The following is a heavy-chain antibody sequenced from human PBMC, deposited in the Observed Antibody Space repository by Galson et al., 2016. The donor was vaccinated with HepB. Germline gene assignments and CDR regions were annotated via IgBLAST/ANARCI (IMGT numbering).Heavy chain of an antibody. J-gene: IGHJ4*02. V-gene: IGHV3-23*01. Sequence: SLRLSCAASGITFSNYAVSWVRQAPGKGLEWVSSISARGDTTNYADSVKGRSTISRDNSKNTLYLQMNSLRAEDTATYYCVSTGGVWNQFDYWGQGTLVTVSS. D-gene: IGHD1-14*01. CDR1: GITFSNYA. CDR3: VSTGGVWNQFDY. CDR2: ISARGDTT.